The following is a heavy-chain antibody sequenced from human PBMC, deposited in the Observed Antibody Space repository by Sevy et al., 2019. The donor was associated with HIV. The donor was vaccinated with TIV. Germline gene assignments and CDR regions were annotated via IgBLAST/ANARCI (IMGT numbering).Heavy chain of an antibody. Sequence: GGSLRLSCAASGFTFSSYSMNWVRQAPGKGLEWVSSISSSSSYIYYADSVKGRFTISRDNAKNSLFLQMNSLRAEDTAVYYCARDLQFGLSTFDYWGQGTLVTVSS. J-gene: IGHJ4*02. D-gene: IGHD3-10*01. CDR2: ISSSSSYI. V-gene: IGHV3-21*01. CDR3: ARDLQFGLSTFDY. CDR1: GFTFSSYS.